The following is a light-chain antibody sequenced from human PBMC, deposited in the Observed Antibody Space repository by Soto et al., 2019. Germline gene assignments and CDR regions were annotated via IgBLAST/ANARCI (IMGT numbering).Light chain of an antibody. V-gene: IGLV2-8*01. CDR1: SSDVGGYNY. Sequence: QSVLTQPPSASGSPGQSVTISCTGTSSDVGGYNYVSWYQHHPGKAPKLMIYEVSVRPSGVPDRFSGSKSGNTASLTVSGLQVEDEADYYCSSYGGRNNLVFGGGTKLTVL. J-gene: IGLJ2*01. CDR3: SSYGGRNNLV. CDR2: EVS.